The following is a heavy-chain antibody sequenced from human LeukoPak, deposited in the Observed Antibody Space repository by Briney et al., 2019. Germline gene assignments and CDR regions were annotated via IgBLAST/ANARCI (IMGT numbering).Heavy chain of an antibody. CDR2: ISSSGSTI. J-gene: IGHJ3*02. Sequence: GGSLRLSCAASGFTFSSYEMNWVRQAPGKGLEWVSYISSSGSTIYYADSVKGRFTISRDNAKNSLYLQMNSLRAEDTAVYYCARDRIAVARRGGAFDIWGQGTMVTVSS. CDR3: ARDRIAVARRGGAFDI. V-gene: IGHV3-48*03. D-gene: IGHD6-19*01. CDR1: GFTFSSYE.